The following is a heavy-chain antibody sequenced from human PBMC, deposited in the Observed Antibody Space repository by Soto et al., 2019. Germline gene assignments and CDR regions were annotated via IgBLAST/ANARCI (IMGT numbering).Heavy chain of an antibody. CDR2: IIPILGIA. D-gene: IGHD5-12*01. CDR3: ASRSYSGYDSFEFDY. CDR1: GGTFSSYT. J-gene: IGHJ4*02. Sequence: ASVKVSCKASGGTFSSYTISWVRQAPGQGLEWMGRIIPILGIANYAQKFQGRVTITADKSTSTAYMELSSLRSEDTAVYYCASRSYSGYDSFEFDYWGQGTLVTVSS. V-gene: IGHV1-69*02.